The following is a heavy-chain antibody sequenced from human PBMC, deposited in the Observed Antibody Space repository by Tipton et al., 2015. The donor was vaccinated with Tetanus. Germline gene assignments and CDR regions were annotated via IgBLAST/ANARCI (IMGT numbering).Heavy chain of an antibody. CDR2: ISSTSSYI. CDR1: GFIFSSYT. D-gene: IGHD1-26*01. V-gene: IGHV3-21*01. CDR3: VSGRTLDY. J-gene: IGHJ4*02. Sequence: SLRLSCEVSGFIFSSYTMNWVRQAPGKGLEWASSISSTSSYIYYADSLKDRFTISRDNTKNSLYLQINSLRAEDAALYYCVSGRTLDYWGQGTLVTVSS.